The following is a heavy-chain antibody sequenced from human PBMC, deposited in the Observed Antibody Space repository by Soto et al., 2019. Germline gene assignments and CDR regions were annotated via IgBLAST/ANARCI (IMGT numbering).Heavy chain of an antibody. CDR3: ARGRAPSSSWYNP. CDR1: GGSFSGYY. J-gene: IGHJ5*02. CDR2: INHSGST. V-gene: IGHV4-34*01. Sequence: QVQLQQWGAGLLKPSETLSLTCAVYGGSFSGYYWSWIRQPPGKGLEWIGEINHSGSTNYNPSLKSRVTISVDTSKNQFSLKLSSVTAADTAVYYCARGRAPSSSWYNPWGQGTLVTVSS. D-gene: IGHD6-13*01.